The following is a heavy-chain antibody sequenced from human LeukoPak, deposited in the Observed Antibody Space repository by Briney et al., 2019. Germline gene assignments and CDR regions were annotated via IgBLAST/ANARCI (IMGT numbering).Heavy chain of an antibody. CDR2: ISSSSRYI. Sequence: GGSLRLSCAASGFTFSSYSMNWVRQAPGKGLEWVSTISSSSRYIYYADSVKGRFTISRDNARNSLYLQMNSLRAEDTAVYYCAKDRTGTFDYWGQGTLVTVSS. D-gene: IGHD1-1*01. CDR3: AKDRTGTFDY. V-gene: IGHV3-21*01. J-gene: IGHJ4*02. CDR1: GFTFSSYS.